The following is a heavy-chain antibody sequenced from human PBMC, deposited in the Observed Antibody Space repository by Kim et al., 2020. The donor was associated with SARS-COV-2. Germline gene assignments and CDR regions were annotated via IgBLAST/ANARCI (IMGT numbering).Heavy chain of an antibody. CDR2: ISWNSVSI. CDR3: AKESTVTTRRAYYYDGMDV. D-gene: IGHD4-4*01. J-gene: IGHJ6*02. Sequence: SLRLSCAASGFTFDDYAMHWVRQAPGKGLEWVSGISWNSVSIGYADSVKGRFTISRDNAKNSLYLQMNSLRAEDTALYYCAKESTVTTRRAYYYDGMDVWGQGTTVTVSS. V-gene: IGHV3-9*01. CDR1: GFTFDDYA.